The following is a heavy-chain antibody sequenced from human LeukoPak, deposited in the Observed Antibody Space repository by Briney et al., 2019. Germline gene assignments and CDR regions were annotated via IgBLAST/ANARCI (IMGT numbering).Heavy chain of an antibody. D-gene: IGHD3-10*01. CDR3: ARPPYYYGSGSYWDY. V-gene: IGHV3-30-3*01. Sequence: GGSLRLSCAASGFTFSSYAMHWVRQAPGKGLEWVAVISYDGSNKYYADSVKGRFTISRDNSKNTLYLQMNSLRAEDTAVYYCARPPYYYGSGSYWDYWGQGTLVTVSS. J-gene: IGHJ4*02. CDR1: GFTFSSYA. CDR2: ISYDGSNK.